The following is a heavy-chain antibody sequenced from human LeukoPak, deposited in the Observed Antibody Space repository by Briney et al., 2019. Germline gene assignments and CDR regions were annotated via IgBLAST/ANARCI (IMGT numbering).Heavy chain of an antibody. CDR1: GFTFSSYA. CDR2: ISSNGGST. V-gene: IGHV3-64*01. D-gene: IGHD6-19*01. Sequence: GGSLRLSCAASGFTFSSYAMHWVRQAPGKGLEYVSAISSNGGSTYYANSVKGRFTISRDNSKNTLYLQMGSLRAEDMAVYYCAREEQWLDTWGPPSHHYYYYMDVWGKGTTVTISS. CDR3: AREEQWLDTWGPPSHHYYYYMDV. J-gene: IGHJ6*03.